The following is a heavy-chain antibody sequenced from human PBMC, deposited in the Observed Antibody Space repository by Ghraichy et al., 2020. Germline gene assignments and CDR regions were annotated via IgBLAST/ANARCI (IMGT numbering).Heavy chain of an antibody. V-gene: IGHV4-34*01. D-gene: IGHD2-2*01. CDR3: SRGGKLGYCSSTSCSRGYYYYYGMYV. Sequence: EALNISCAVYGWTFSGYYWSWIRQPPGKGLEWIGEINHSGSTNYNPSLKSRVTISVDTSKNHFSLKLSSVTAADTAVYYCSRGGKLGYCSSTSCSRGYYYYYGMYVWGQGTTVTVSS. CDR2: INHSGST. J-gene: IGHJ6*02. CDR1: GWTFSGYY.